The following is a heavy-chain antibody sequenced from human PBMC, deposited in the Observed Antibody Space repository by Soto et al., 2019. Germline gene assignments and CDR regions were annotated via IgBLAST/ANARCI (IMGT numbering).Heavy chain of an antibody. CDR3: AKVIRADSTSSNFYYYAALDV. J-gene: IGHJ6*02. CDR1: GFTFRTYG. Sequence: QVQLVESGGGVVQPGRSLRLSCAASGFTFRTYGMHWVRQAPGKGLEWLAVIGTTGVNKYFADSVKGRFTISRDNSRDMLFLQTNSMRGDDTAISYCAKVIRADSTSSNFYYYAALDVWGQGTTVTVSS. CDR2: IGTTGVNK. D-gene: IGHD6-6*01. V-gene: IGHV3-30*18.